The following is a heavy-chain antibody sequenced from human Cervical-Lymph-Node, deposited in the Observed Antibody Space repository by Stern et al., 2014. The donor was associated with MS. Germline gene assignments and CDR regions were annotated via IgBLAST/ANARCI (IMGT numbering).Heavy chain of an antibody. CDR2: INPSGGST. J-gene: IGHJ4*02. CDR1: GYTFTSYY. CDR3: ARVAMTSIDY. V-gene: IGHV1-46*03. Sequence: MQLVESGAEVKKPGASVKVSCKASGYTFTSYYIHWVRQAPGQGLECMGIINPSGGSTSYAQKFQGRLTMTRGTSTSTVYMELSSLRSEDTAVYYCARVAMTSIDYWGQGTLVTVSS.